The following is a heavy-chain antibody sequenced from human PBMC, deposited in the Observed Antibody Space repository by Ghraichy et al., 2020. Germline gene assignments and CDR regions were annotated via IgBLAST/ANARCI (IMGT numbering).Heavy chain of an antibody. D-gene: IGHD2-2*01. CDR2: INPNSGGT. CDR1: GYSFTDYY. J-gene: IGHJ4*02. Sequence: ASVKVSCKASGYSFTDYYMHWVRQAPGQGLEWMGRINPNSGGTNYAQKFQGRVTMTRDTSIRTASMELSGLRSDDTALYYCARGYCSSTSCLDYFDSWGQGTLVTVSS. V-gene: IGHV1-2*06. CDR3: ARGYCSSTSCLDYFDS.